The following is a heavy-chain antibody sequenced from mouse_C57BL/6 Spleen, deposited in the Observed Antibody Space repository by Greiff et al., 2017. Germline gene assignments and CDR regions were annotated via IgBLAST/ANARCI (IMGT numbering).Heavy chain of an antibody. Sequence: EVQRVESGGDLVKPGGSLKLSCAASGFTFSSYGMSWVRQTPDKRLEWVATISSGGSYTYYPDSVTGRFTISRDNAKNTLYLQMSSLKSEDTAMYYCARNDGYLYFDYWGQGTTLTVSS. J-gene: IGHJ2*01. CDR1: GFTFSSYG. V-gene: IGHV5-6*01. CDR2: ISSGGSYT. CDR3: ARNDGYLYFDY. D-gene: IGHD2-3*01.